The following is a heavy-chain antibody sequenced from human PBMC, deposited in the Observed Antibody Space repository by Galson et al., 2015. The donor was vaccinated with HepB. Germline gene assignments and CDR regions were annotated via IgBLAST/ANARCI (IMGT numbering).Heavy chain of an antibody. Sequence: LRLSCAASGFTFSSYGMHWVRQAPGKGLEWVAFIRYDGSNKYYADSVKGRFTISRDNSKNTLYLQMNSLRAEDTAVYYCAKIPQPPVSPAEAGDYWGQGTLVTVSS. CDR2: IRYDGSNK. J-gene: IGHJ4*02. CDR1: GFTFSSYG. V-gene: IGHV3-30*02. D-gene: IGHD6-19*01. CDR3: AKIPQPPVSPAEAGDY.